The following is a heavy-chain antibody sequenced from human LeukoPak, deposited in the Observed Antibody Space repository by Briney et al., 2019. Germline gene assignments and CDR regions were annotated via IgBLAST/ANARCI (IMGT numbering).Heavy chain of an antibody. J-gene: IGHJ3*02. CDR1: GFTFSTYS. CDR3: ARRVASANDAFDI. V-gene: IGHV3-21*01. Sequence: GGSLRLSCAASGFTFSTYSINWVRQAPGKGLEWVSSISRSSSYIYYADSVKGRFTISRDNAKNSLYLQVNSLRAEDTAVHYCARRVASANDAFDIWGQGTMVTVSS. CDR2: ISRSSSYI. D-gene: IGHD6-13*01.